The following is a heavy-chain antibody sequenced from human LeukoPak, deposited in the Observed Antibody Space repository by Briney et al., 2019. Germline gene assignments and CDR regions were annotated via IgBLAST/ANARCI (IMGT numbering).Heavy chain of an antibody. J-gene: IGHJ4*02. CDR3: ARERRDGYNWLDY. Sequence: SETLSLTCTVSGGSVSSGSYYWSWIRQPPGKGLECIGYIHYSGSTNYNPSLKSRVTISVDTSKNQFSLKLSSVTAADTAVYYCARERRDGYNWLDYWGQGTLVIVSS. CDR1: GGSVSSGSYY. D-gene: IGHD5-24*01. CDR2: IHYSGST. V-gene: IGHV4-61*01.